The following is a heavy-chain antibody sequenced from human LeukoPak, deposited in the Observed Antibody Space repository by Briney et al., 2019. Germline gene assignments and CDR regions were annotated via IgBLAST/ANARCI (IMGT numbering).Heavy chain of an antibody. CDR3: ATVVAWTLNGMDV. J-gene: IGHJ6*02. Sequence: SGGSLRLSCAASGFTFSSYSMNWVRQAPGKGLEWVSSISSSSSYIYYADSVKGRFTISRDNAKNSLYLQMNSLRAEDTAVYYCATVVAWTLNGMDVWGQGTTVTVSS. CDR2: ISSSSSYI. V-gene: IGHV3-21*01. CDR1: GFTFSSYS. D-gene: IGHD2-15*01.